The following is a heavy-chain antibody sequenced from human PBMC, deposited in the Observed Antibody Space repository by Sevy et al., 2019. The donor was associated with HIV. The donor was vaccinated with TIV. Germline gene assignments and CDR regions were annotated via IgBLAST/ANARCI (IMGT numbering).Heavy chain of an antibody. J-gene: IGHJ6*02. CDR1: GFTVSSNY. CDR3: ARGLKWELPQVDYYYYGMDV. CDR2: IYSGGST. V-gene: IGHV3-53*01. D-gene: IGHD1-26*01. Sequence: GGSLRLSCAASGFTVSSNYMSWVRQAPGKGLEWVSVIYSGGSTYYADSVKGRFTISRDNSKNTLYHQMNSLRAEDTAVYYCARGLKWELPQVDYYYYGMDVWGQGTTVTVSS.